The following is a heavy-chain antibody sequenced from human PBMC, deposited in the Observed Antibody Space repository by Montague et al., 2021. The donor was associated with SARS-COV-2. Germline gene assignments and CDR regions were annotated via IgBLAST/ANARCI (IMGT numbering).Heavy chain of an antibody. CDR3: ARTGDAYTRYYFDY. V-gene: IGHV4-59*02. CDR1: SGSVSSDY. CDR2: IYSSGST. J-gene: IGHJ4*02. D-gene: IGHD5-24*01. Sequence: SDTLSLTCSVSSGSVSSDYWSWIRQPPGKGLEWIGYIYSSGSTSYNPSLKSRVTISIDTSKNQFSLRLSSVTAADTAVYYCARTGDAYTRYYFDYWGQGTLVTVSS.